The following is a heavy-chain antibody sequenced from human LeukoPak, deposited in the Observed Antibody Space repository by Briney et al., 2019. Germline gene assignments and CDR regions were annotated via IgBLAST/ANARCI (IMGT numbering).Heavy chain of an antibody. Sequence: SETLSLTCTVSGGSISSGSYYWSWIRQPAGKGLEWIGRIYTSGSTNYNPSLKSRVTISVDTSKNQFSLKLSSVTAADTAVYYCARERYGSGRSYYYYYMDVWGKGTTVTVSS. CDR2: IYTSGST. CDR1: GGSISSGSYY. CDR3: ARERYGSGRSYYYYYMDV. J-gene: IGHJ6*03. V-gene: IGHV4-61*02. D-gene: IGHD3-10*01.